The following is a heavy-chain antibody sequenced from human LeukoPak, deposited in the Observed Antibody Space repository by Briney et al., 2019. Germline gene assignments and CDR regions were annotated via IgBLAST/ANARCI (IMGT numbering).Heavy chain of an antibody. CDR2: ISGSGGST. CDR1: GFTFSSYA. V-gene: IGHV3-23*01. J-gene: IGHJ4*02. D-gene: IGHD6-13*01. CDR3: AKDPLRYSSSWYYFDY. Sequence: GGSLRLSCAASGFTFSSYAMSWVRQAPGKGLEWVSAISGSGGSTYYADSVKGRFTISRDNSKNTLYLQMNSLKAGDTAVYYCAKDPLRYSSSWYYFDYWGQGTLVTVSS.